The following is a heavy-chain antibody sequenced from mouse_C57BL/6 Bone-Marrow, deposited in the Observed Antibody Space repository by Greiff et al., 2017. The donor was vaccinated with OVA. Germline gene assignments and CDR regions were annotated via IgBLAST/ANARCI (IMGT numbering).Heavy chain of an antibody. V-gene: IGHV1-69*01. Sequence: VKLQQPGAELVMPGASVKLSCKASGYTFTSYWMHWVKQRPGQGLEWIGEIDPSDSYTNYNQKFKGKSTLTVDKSSSTAYMQLSSLTSEDSAVYYCAREGAYGSSYYFDYWGQGTTLTVSS. CDR2: IDPSDSYT. D-gene: IGHD1-1*01. CDR1: GYTFTSYW. CDR3: AREGAYGSSYYFDY. J-gene: IGHJ2*01.